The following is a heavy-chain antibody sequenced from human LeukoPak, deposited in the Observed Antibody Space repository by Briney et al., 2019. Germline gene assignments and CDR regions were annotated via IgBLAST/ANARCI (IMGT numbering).Heavy chain of an antibody. CDR2: IYGNGNT. CDR1: GGSMTNYY. J-gene: IGHJ4*02. V-gene: IGHV4-4*07. Sequence: SETLSLTCTVSGGSMTNYYWHWIRQPAGKGLEWIGHIYGNGNTDFNPSLNSRVTISLDKSQNQFSLQLKSVTAADTAVYYCARGGSSDWYPLMKWGQGILVTVPS. D-gene: IGHD2-21*01. CDR3: ARGGSSDWYPLMK.